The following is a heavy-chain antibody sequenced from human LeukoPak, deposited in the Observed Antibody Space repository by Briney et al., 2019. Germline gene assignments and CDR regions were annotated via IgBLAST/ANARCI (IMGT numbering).Heavy chain of an antibody. CDR2: IWYDGSNK. CDR1: GFTFSSYG. Sequence: GGSLRLSCAASGFTFSSYGMHWVRQAPGKGLEWVAVIWYDGSNKYYADFVKGRFTISRDNSKNTLYLQMNSLRAEDAAVYYCAKGGDYEISYYYYYMDVWGKGTTVTVSS. J-gene: IGHJ6*03. CDR3: AKGGDYEISYYYYYMDV. D-gene: IGHD4-17*01. V-gene: IGHV3-33*06.